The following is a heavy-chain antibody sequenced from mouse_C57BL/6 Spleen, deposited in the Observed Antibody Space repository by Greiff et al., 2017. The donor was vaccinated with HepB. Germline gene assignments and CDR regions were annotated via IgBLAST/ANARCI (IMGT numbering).Heavy chain of an antibody. D-gene: IGHD2-3*01. V-gene: IGHV1-19*01. Sequence: EVQLQQSGPVLVKPGASVKMSCKASGYTFTDYYMNWVKQSHGKSLEWIGVINPYNGGTSYNQKFKGKATLTVDKSSSTAYMELNSLTSEDSAVYYCARCGYYDAADYWGQGTTLTVSS. CDR1: GYTFTDYY. CDR3: ARCGYYDAADY. CDR2: INPYNGGT. J-gene: IGHJ2*01.